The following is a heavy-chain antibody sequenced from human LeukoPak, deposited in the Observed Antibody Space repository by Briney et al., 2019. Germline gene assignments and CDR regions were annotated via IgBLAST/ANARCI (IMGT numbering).Heavy chain of an antibody. J-gene: IGHJ4*02. V-gene: IGHV3-53*01. CDR3: ARAESFWSGFYY. D-gene: IGHD3-3*01. CDR2: IYSGGST. CDR1: GFTVSSKY. Sequence: PGGSLRLSCAASGFTVSSKYMNWVRQAPGKGLEWVSVIYSGGSTYYADFVKGRFTISSDNSKNTLYLQMNSLRAEDTAVYYCARAESFWSGFYYWGQGTLVTVSS.